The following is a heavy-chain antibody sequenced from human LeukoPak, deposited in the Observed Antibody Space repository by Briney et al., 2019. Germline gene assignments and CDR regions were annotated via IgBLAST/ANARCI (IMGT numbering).Heavy chain of an antibody. CDR3: ARVWSGYIFDY. CDR1: GFTFSSYA. CDR2: ISSNGGST. J-gene: IGHJ4*02. V-gene: IGHV3-64*01. Sequence: GGSLRLSCAASGFTFSSYAMHWVRQAPGKGLEYVSAISSNGGSTYYANSVKGRFTISRDNSKNTLYLQMRSLRAEDMAVYYCARVWSGYIFDYWGQGILVTVSS. D-gene: IGHD3-3*01.